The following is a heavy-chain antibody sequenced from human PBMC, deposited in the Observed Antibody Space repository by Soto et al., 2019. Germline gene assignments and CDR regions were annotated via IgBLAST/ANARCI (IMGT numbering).Heavy chain of an antibody. CDR2: ISYDGSNK. CDR1: GFTFSSYA. Sequence: QVQLVESGGGVVQPGRSLGVSCAASGFTFSSYAMHWVLQAPGKGLEWVAVISYDGSNKYYADSVKGRFTISRDNSKNTLYLQMNSLRAEDTAVYYCARGWTGTYVYGMDVWGQGTTVTVSS. D-gene: IGHD1-1*01. CDR3: ARGWTGTYVYGMDV. V-gene: IGHV3-30-3*01. J-gene: IGHJ6*02.